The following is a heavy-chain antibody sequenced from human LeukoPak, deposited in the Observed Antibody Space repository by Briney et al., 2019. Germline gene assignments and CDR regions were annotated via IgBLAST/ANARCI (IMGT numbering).Heavy chain of an antibody. CDR1: GGSISSYY. J-gene: IGHJ3*02. CDR3: ASLPEVWGAFDI. CDR2: IYYSGST. D-gene: IGHD7-27*01. V-gene: IGHV4-59*01. Sequence: SETLSLTCTVSGGSISSYYWSWIRQPPGKGSEWIGYIYYSGSTNYNPSLKSRVTISVDTSKNQFSLKLSSVTAADTAVYYCASLPEVWGAFDIWGQGTMVTVSS.